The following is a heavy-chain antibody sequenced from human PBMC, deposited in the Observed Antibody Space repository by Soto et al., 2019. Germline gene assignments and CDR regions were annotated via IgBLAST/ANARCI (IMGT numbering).Heavy chain of an antibody. Sequence: PSETLSLTCTVSRGSIQSSTYYWGWIRQPPGKGLEWIGTVYYNGSPYFNPSLKSRLTLSADPSQNQFSLRLASVTAADTAVHYCARQTYLTYFDIWGQGTMVTVSS. D-gene: IGHD3-16*01. J-gene: IGHJ3*02. V-gene: IGHV4-39*01. CDR3: ARQTYLTYFDI. CDR2: VYYNGSP. CDR1: RGSIQSSTYY.